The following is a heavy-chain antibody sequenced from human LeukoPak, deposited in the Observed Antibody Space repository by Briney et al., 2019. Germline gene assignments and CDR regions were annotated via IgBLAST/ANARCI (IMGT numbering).Heavy chain of an antibody. J-gene: IGHJ4*02. CDR3: ARDLSSGGWTLEFDY. Sequence: ASVKVSCKTSGYTFSTYGITWVRQAPGQGFQWMGWISAHSGNTNYAENFQGRTSLTTDTSATTAYMELRSLTSDDTAVYYCARDLSSGGWTLEFDYWGQGSLVTVAS. CDR1: GYTFSTYG. CDR2: ISAHSGNT. D-gene: IGHD1-1*01. V-gene: IGHV1-18*01.